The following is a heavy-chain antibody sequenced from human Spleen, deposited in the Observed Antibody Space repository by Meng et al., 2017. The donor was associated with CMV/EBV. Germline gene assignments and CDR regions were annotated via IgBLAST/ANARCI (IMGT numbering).Heavy chain of an antibody. Sequence: GGSLRLSCAASGFTFSSYAMNWVRQAPGKGLEWVSAISGNGGSTYYADSVKGRFTISRDNSKNALYLQMNSLRAEDTALYYCAKGYDYSASGLDHWGQGTLVTVSS. CDR1: GFTFSSYA. CDR3: AKGYDYSASGLDH. D-gene: IGHD4-11*01. V-gene: IGHV3-23*01. CDR2: ISGNGGST. J-gene: IGHJ4*02.